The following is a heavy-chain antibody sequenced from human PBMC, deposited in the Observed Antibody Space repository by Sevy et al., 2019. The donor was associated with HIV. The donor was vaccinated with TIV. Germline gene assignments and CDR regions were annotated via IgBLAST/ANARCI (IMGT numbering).Heavy chain of an antibody. V-gene: IGHV1-18*04. CDR1: GYTFTSYG. Sequence: ASVKVSCKASGYTFTSYGISWVRQAPGQGLEWMGWISAYNGNTNYAQKLQGRVTMTTDTSTSTAYMELRSLGSDDTALYYCARAGRKDIVVVVAATGVDYWGQGTLVTVSS. J-gene: IGHJ4*02. CDR2: ISAYNGNT. D-gene: IGHD2-15*01. CDR3: ARAGRKDIVVVVAATGVDY.